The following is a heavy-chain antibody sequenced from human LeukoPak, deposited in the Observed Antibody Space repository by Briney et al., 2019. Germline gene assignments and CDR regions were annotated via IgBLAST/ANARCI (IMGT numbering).Heavy chain of an antibody. D-gene: IGHD3-3*01. V-gene: IGHV1-18*04. Sequence: ASVKVSCKGSGYTLSNHAFSWVRQAPGQGLEWMGWISADSGNTNHAQKFQGRVSLTTDTSTSTAYMELRSLRSDDTAVYYCARRARYYDFWSGYYKDYYYGMDVWGQGTTVTVSS. CDR1: GYTLSNHA. CDR2: ISADSGNT. CDR3: ARRARYYDFWSGYYKDYYYGMDV. J-gene: IGHJ6*02.